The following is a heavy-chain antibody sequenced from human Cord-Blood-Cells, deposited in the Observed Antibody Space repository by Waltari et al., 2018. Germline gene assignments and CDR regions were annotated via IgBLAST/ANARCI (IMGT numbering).Heavy chain of an antibody. J-gene: IGHJ6*02. D-gene: IGHD6-13*01. V-gene: IGHV3-9*01. CDR1: GFTFDVYA. CDR2: ISWNSGSI. Sequence: EVQLVESGGGLVQPGRSLRLSCAASGFTFDVYAMHWVRQAPGKGLEWVSGISWNSGSIGYADSVKGRFTISRDNAKNSLYLQMNSLRAEDTALYYCAKDKADYYYGMDVWGQGTTVTVSS. CDR3: AKDKADYYYGMDV.